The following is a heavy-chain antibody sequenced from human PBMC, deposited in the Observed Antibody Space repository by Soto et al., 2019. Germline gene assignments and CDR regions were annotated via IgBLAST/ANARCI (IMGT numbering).Heavy chain of an antibody. CDR3: ARGRYDFWSGYPYYYYYGMDV. CDR1: GHSISSGFYY. J-gene: IGHJ6*02. D-gene: IGHD3-3*01. V-gene: IGHV4-38-2*01. Sequence: SETLSLTCAVSGHSISSGFYYWGWIRQPPGKGLEWIGSIYHSGSTYYNPSLKSRVTMSVDTSKNQLSLKLSSVTAADTAVYYCARGRYDFWSGYPYYYYYGMDVWGQGTTVTVSS. CDR2: IYHSGST.